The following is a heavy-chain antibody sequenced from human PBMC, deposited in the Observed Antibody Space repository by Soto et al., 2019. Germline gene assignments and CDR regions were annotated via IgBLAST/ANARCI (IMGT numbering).Heavy chain of an antibody. Sequence: GASVKVSCKASGYTFTSYGISWVRQAPGQGLEWMGWISAYNGNTKYAQDLQGRVTMTTDTSTSTAYMELRSLRSDDTAMYYCARFSGGSYNSYYFSYGMDVWGQGTTVTVSS. CDR1: GYTFTSYG. V-gene: IGHV1-18*01. CDR2: ISAYNGNT. J-gene: IGHJ6*02. D-gene: IGHD2-15*01. CDR3: ARFSGGSYNSYYFSYGMDV.